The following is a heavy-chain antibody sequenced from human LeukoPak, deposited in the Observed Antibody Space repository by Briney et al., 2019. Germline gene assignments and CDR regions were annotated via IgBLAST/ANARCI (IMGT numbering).Heavy chain of an antibody. D-gene: IGHD3-22*01. J-gene: IGHJ4*02. V-gene: IGHV3-21*04. CDR3: ARGPHYYDSSGYPGVQPDY. Sequence: GGSLRLSCAASGFTFSSYSMNWVRQAPGKGLEWVSSISSSSSYIYYADSVKGRFTISRDNAKNSLYLQMNSLRSEDTAVYYCARGPHYYDSSGYPGVQPDYWGQGTLVTVSS. CDR1: GFTFSSYS. CDR2: ISSSSSYI.